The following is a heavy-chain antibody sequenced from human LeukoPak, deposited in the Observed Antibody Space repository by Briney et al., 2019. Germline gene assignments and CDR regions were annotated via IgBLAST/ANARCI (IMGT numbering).Heavy chain of an antibody. V-gene: IGHV5-51*01. CDR1: GYSFTSYW. J-gene: IGHJ4*02. CDR3: ARQVSPDYYDSSGYYLDY. CDR2: IYPGDSDT. Sequence: GESLKISCKGSGYSFTSYWIGWVRQMPGKGLEWMGIIYPGDSDTRYSPSFQGQVTISADKSISTAYLQWSSLKASDTAMYYCARQVSPDYYDSSGYYLDYWGQGTLVTVSS. D-gene: IGHD3-22*01.